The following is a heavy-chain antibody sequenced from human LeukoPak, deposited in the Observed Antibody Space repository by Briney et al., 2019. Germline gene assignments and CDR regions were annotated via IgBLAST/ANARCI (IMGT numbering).Heavy chain of an antibody. Sequence: GGSLRLSCAASRFTFSIFAMNWVRQAPGKGLEWLSYISSSSSTIYYADSVKGRFTISRDNAKNSLYLQMNSLRAEDTAVYYCARGTYYGGSFDYWGQGTLVTVSS. CDR1: RFTFSIFA. D-gene: IGHD4-23*01. CDR2: ISSSSSTI. CDR3: ARGTYYGGSFDY. V-gene: IGHV3-48*04. J-gene: IGHJ4*02.